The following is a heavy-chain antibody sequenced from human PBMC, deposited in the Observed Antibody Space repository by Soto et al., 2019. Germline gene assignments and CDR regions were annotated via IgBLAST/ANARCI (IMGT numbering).Heavy chain of an antibody. Sequence: SVKVSCKASGYTLTGYYMHWVRQAPGQGLEWMGWINPNSGGTNYAQKFQGRVTMTRDTSISTAYMELSRLRSDDTAVYYCARDAKQLAHYYYYGMDVWGQGTTVTVSS. CDR1: GYTLTGYY. V-gene: IGHV1-2*02. J-gene: IGHJ6*02. D-gene: IGHD6-6*01. CDR2: INPNSGGT. CDR3: ARDAKQLAHYYYYGMDV.